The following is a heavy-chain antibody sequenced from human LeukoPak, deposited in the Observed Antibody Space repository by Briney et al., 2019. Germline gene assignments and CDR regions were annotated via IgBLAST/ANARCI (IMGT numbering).Heavy chain of an antibody. D-gene: IGHD2-21*02. CDR3: ARLVPATAIGGDLDY. Sequence: PGGSLRLSCAASGFTFSSYSMNWVRQAPGKGLEWVSSISSSSSYIYYADSVKGRFTISRDNAKNSLYLQMNSLRAEDTAVYYCARLVPATAIGGDLDYRGQGTLVTVSS. J-gene: IGHJ4*02. CDR2: ISSSSSYI. CDR1: GFTFSSYS. V-gene: IGHV3-21*01.